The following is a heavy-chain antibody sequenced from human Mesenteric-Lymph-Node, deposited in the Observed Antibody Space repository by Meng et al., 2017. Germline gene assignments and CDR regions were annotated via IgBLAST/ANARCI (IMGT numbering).Heavy chain of an antibody. CDR3: ARDSQYYDSRRP. J-gene: IGHJ4*02. D-gene: IGHD3-22*01. CDR1: GFSFNTYE. V-gene: IGHV3-48*03. Sequence: GESLKISCAASGFSFNTYEMNWGRQAPGKGLEWVSYISSSGNTIYYADSVKGRFTISRDNAKNSLYLQMNSLRAEDTAVYYCARDSQYYDSRRPWGQGTLVTVSS. CDR2: ISSSGNTI.